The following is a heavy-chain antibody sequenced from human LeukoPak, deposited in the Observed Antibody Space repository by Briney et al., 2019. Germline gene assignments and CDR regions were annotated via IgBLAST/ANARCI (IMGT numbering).Heavy chain of an antibody. CDR2: INTDNGKT. CDR3: ARKGCTYNCNIFDY. J-gene: IGHJ4*02. D-gene: IGHD1/OR15-1a*01. CDR1: GYMFDTYG. V-gene: IGHV1-18*01. Sequence: ASVKVSCKASGYMFDTYGINWLRQVPGQGLEWMGWINTDNGKTNYAQEVQGRVTMMRDTSTTTVYMELRSLRSDDTAVYYCARKGCTYNCNIFDYWGQGTLVAVPS.